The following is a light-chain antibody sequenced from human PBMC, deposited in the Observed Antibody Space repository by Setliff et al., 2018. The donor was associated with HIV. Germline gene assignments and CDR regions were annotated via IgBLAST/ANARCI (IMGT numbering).Light chain of an antibody. CDR3: VLQMTDDSWV. V-gene: IGLV8-61*01. J-gene: IGLJ3*02. Sequence: QAVVSQEPSLSVSPGGTVTLTCGLSSGSVSSSHYTSWYQQTPGQAPRTLIHRTNSPSSGVPDRFSGSILGNKAALTITGAQADDESDYYCVLQMTDDSWVVGGGTKVTVL. CDR2: RTN. CDR1: SGSVSSSHY.